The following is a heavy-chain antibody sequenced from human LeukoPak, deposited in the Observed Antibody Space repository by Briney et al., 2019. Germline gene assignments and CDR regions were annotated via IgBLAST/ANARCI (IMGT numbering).Heavy chain of an antibody. CDR2: INTDGRST. CDR3: ARGIAIIPAGVADC. J-gene: IGHJ4*02. Sequence: GGSLRLSCAASGFTFSNYWMHWVRQAPGKGLVWVSRINTDGRSTTHADSVKGRFTISRDNAKNTLYLQMNSLRAEDTVVYYCARGIAIIPAGVADCWGQGTLVTVSS. CDR1: GFTFSNYW. V-gene: IGHV3-74*03. D-gene: IGHD2-2*01.